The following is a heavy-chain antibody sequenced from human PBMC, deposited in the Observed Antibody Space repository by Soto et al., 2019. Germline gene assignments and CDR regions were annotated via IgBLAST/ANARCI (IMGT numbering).Heavy chain of an antibody. V-gene: IGHV3-74*01. CDR1: GFTFTNYW. J-gene: IGHJ3*02. D-gene: IGHD2-2*01. Sequence: EVQLVESGGGLVQPGGSLRLSCVASGFTFTNYWMNWVRQVPGKGLVWVSRINPDGSDTGYADSVKGRFTASRDNAKNTLYLKMNSLRNEDTALYYCSAWSNFVPVPPADAFDIWGQGTMVTVSS. CDR2: INPDGSDT. CDR3: SAWSNFVPVPPADAFDI.